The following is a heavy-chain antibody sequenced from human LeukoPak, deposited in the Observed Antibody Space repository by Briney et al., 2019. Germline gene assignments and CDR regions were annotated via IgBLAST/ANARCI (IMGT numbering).Heavy chain of an antibody. CDR2: IKQDGSEE. CDR1: GFTFSEYY. Sequence: PGGSLRLSCAASGFTFSEYYMSWVRQAPGKGLEWVANIKQDGSEEYYVDSVKGRFTISRDNAKNSLYLQMNSLRAEDTAVYYCARGGGRDGYNYPGFYGYWGQGTLLTVSS. D-gene: IGHD5-24*01. CDR3: ARGGGRDGYNYPGFYGY. J-gene: IGHJ4*02. V-gene: IGHV3-7*01.